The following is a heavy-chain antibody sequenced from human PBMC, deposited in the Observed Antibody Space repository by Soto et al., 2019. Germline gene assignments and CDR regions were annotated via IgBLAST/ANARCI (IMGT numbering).Heavy chain of an antibody. CDR1: GFTFSSYG. D-gene: IGHD6-13*01. Sequence: GSLRLSCAASGFTFSSYGMHWVRQAPGKGLEWVAVIYYDGSNKYYADSVKGRFTISRDNSKNTLYLQMNSLRAVDTAVFYCARSQYSSSWYPFDYWGQGTLVTVSS. J-gene: IGHJ4*02. CDR2: IYYDGSNK. CDR3: ARSQYSSSWYPFDY. V-gene: IGHV3-33*01.